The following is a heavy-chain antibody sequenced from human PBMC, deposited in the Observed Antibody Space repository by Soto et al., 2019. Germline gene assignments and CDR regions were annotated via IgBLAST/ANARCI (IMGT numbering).Heavy chain of an antibody. Sequence: SETLSLTCTVSGGSVTNSSYYWGWIRQSPGKGLEWIGSVYYRGRSYSKSSVKSRVTISVDTSKNRFSLSLNSVTASDTAVYFCVGQRTTVPTQAYFDYWGPGALVTVSS. CDR2: VYYRGRS. CDR1: GGSVTNSSYY. D-gene: IGHD4-17*01. CDR3: VGQRTTVPTQAYFDY. V-gene: IGHV4-39*01. J-gene: IGHJ4*02.